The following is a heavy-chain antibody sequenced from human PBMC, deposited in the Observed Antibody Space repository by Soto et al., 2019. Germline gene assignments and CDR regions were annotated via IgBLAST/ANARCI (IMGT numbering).Heavy chain of an antibody. CDR3: ARDVVDATGTTGNNWFDP. J-gene: IGHJ5*02. V-gene: IGHV4-59*01. Sequence: SETLSLTCTVSGGSISSYYWSWIRQPPGKGLEWIGYIYYSGSTNYNPSLKSRVTISVDTSKNQLSLKLSSVTAADTAVYYCARDVVDATGTTGNNWFDPWGQGTLVTVSS. CDR2: IYYSGST. D-gene: IGHD1-1*01. CDR1: GGSISSYY.